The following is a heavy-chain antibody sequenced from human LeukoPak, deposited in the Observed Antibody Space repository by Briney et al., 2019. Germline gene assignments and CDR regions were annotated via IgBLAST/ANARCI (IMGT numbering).Heavy chain of an antibody. CDR2: ISGSGGST. J-gene: IGHJ1*01. V-gene: IGHV3-23*01. D-gene: IGHD6-19*01. CDR1: GFTFSSYA. CDR3: AREGRPYSSGWIQH. Sequence: GGSLRLSCAASGFTFSSYAMSWVRQAPGRGLEWVSGISGSGGSTYYAHSVKGRFTISRDNSKNTLFLQVNSLRAEDTAVYYCAREGRPYSSGWIQHWGQGTLVTVSS.